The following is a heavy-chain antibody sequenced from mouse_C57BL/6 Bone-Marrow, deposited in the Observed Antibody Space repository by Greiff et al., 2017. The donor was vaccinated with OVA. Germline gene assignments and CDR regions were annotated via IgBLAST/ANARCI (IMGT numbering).Heavy chain of an antibody. V-gene: IGHV1-18*01. CDR2: INSNNGGT. CDR3: ARGGYYDYDGGAWFAY. Sequence: VQLQQSGPELAKPGASVKIPCKASGYTFTDYNMDWVKQSHGKSLEWIGDINSNNGGTIYNQKFKGKATLTVDKSSSTAYMEPRSLTSEDTAVYYCARGGYYDYDGGAWFAYWGQGTLVTVSA. CDR1: GYTFTDYN. J-gene: IGHJ3*01. D-gene: IGHD2-4*01.